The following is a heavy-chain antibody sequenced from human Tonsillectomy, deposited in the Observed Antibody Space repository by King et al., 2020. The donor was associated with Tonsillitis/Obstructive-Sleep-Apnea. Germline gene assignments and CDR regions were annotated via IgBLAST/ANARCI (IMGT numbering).Heavy chain of an antibody. CDR2: INPRGGGT. CDR1: GYTFTSYY. D-gene: IGHD6-13*01. V-gene: IGHV1-46*01. J-gene: IGHJ5*02. CDR3: ARGIAAAGSDWFDP. Sequence: VQLVESGTEVKKPGASVTVSCTASGYTFTSYYMHWVRQAPGQGLEWMGMINPRGGGTSYAQKFQGRVTMTRDTSTSTVYMELNSLRSEDTAVYYCARGIAAAGSDWFDPWGQGTLVTVSS.